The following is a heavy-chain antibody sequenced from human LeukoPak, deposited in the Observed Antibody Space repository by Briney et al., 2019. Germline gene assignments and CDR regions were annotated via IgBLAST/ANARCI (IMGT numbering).Heavy chain of an antibody. V-gene: IGHV4-59*01. CDR3: ARARYSDGFGWFDY. CDR1: SGSITNYY. Sequence: SETLSLTCTVSSGSITNYYWNWFRQPPGKTLEWIGWIYSRGNTNYNPPLRSRVTVSVDMSRNQFSLRLTSVTAADTAVYYCARARYSDGFGWFDYWGQGALVTISS. J-gene: IGHJ4*02. D-gene: IGHD5-18*01. CDR2: IYSRGNT.